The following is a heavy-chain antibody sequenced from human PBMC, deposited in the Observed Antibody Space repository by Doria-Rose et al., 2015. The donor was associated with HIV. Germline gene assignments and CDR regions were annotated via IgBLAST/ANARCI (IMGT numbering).Heavy chain of an antibody. CDR2: IGVYNGNT. D-gene: IGHD1-26*01. J-gene: IGHJ5*01. CDR1: GYTFTSYG. Sequence: PGASVKVSCTASGYTFTSYGISWVRQAPGQGLEWMGWIGVYNGNTIYAQTLQGRVTMTTDTSTSTAYVELRSLRSDDTAVYYCARDALGATPFDSWGQGTLVTVS. CDR3: ARDALGATPFDS. V-gene: IGHV1-18*04.